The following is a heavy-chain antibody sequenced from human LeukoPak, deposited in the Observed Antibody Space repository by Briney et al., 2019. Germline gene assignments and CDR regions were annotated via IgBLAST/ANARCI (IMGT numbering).Heavy chain of an antibody. V-gene: IGHV4-59*01. CDR2: MFYTGST. Sequence: SETLSLTCTVSGGSISNYYWSWIRQPPGKGLEWIAYMFYTGSTNYNPSLRSRVTISVDTSKNQFSLKLGSVTAADTAVYYCARGHIAAGGLDFWGQGILVTVSS. CDR1: GGSISNYY. D-gene: IGHD6-25*01. J-gene: IGHJ4*02. CDR3: ARGHIAAGGLDF.